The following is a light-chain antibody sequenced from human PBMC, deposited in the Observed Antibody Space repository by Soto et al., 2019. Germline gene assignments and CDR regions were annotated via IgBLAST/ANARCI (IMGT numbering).Light chain of an antibody. CDR3: QHYNSYPET. J-gene: IGKJ1*01. V-gene: IGKV1-5*03. Sequence: DIVMTQSPATLSVSPGDRVTISCRASQTISSWLAWYQQKPGKAPKLLIYKASTLTSGVPSRFSGSGSGTEFTLTISSLQSDDFATYYCQHYNSYPETFGQGTKVDI. CDR2: KAS. CDR1: QTISSW.